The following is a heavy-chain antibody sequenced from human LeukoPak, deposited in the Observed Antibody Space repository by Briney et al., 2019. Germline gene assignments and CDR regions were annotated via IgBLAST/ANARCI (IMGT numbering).Heavy chain of an antibody. CDR3: ARGWDYDSGGRPTAYVY. CDR2: IIPIFGTA. CDR1: GGTFSNYA. Sequence: SVKVSFKASGGTFSNYAINWVRQAPGQGLEWMGGIIPIFGTANYAQKLLGRVTIIADKSTSTVYMELNSLKSEDAAVYYCARGWDYDSGGRPTAYVYWGQGTLVTVSS. D-gene: IGHD3-22*01. V-gene: IGHV1-69*06. J-gene: IGHJ4*02.